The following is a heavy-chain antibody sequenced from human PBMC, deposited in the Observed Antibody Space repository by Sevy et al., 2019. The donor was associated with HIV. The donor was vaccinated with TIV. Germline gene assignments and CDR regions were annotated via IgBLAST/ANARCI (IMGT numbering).Heavy chain of an antibody. CDR2: IGSSGSSK. CDR1: GFIFNRYS. Sequence: GGSLRLSCAASGFIFNRYSMNWVRQAPGKGLEWVSYIGSSGSSKNYADSVKGRFTISRDNAKNSLYLQMNSLRVEDTAVYYCAREAVGSDGMDVWGQGTTVTVSS. J-gene: IGHJ6*02. D-gene: IGHD6-19*01. V-gene: IGHV3-48*04. CDR3: AREAVGSDGMDV.